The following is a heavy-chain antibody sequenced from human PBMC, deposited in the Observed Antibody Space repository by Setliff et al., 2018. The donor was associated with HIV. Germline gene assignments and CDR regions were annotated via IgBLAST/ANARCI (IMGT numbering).Heavy chain of an antibody. CDR1: GDSISSGSYY. J-gene: IGHJ4*02. V-gene: IGHV4-61*02. CDR2: IYTSGST. D-gene: IGHD3-10*01. Sequence: PSETLSLTCTVSGDSISSGSYYWSWIRQPAGKGLEWIGRIYTSGSTSYNPSLKSRVTISVDTSRNQFSLNLNSVTAADTALYYCARLVRGGSGHYFDYWGQGKLVTVSS. CDR3: ARLVRGGSGHYFDY.